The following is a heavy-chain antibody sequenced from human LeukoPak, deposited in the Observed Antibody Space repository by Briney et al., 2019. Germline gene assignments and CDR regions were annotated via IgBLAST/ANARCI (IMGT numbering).Heavy chain of an antibody. Sequence: SETLSLTCTVSGGSISSYYWSWIRQPPGKGLEWIGYIYYSGSTNYNPSLKSRVTISVDTSKNQFSLKLSSATAADTAVYYCARGESGYDPIDYWGQGTLVTVSS. J-gene: IGHJ4*02. D-gene: IGHD5-12*01. CDR3: ARGESGYDPIDY. V-gene: IGHV4-59*01. CDR2: IYYSGST. CDR1: GGSISSYY.